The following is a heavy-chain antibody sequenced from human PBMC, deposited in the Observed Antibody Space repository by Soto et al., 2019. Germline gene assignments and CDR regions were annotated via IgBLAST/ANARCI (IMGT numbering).Heavy chain of an antibody. V-gene: IGHV1-69*01. CDR1: GGTPSNSA. CDR2: IIPDFGLV. J-gene: IGHJ6*02. Sequence: QVHLLLQSGAEVKKPGSSVKVSCKASGGTPSNSAISWVRQAPGQGLEWMGGIIPDFGLVKYAQNFQGRVTIAADESTNTTYMELSSLRPEDTAVYYCAGRRIVVVGSRAYYGMDVWGQGTTVTVSS. D-gene: IGHD3-22*01. CDR3: AGRRIVVVGSRAYYGMDV.